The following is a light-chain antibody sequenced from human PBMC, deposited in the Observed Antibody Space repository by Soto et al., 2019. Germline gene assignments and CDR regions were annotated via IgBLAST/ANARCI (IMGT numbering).Light chain of an antibody. Sequence: DIMLTQSPSSLSLSPGERATLTCRASQSVSSNLAWYQQRPGQAPRLLIFGASTRATGIPARFTGSGSGTDFTLTINSLEPEDFAVYYCQQRSNWPPITFGQGTRLEIK. V-gene: IGKV3-11*01. CDR1: QSVSSN. CDR3: QQRSNWPPIT. J-gene: IGKJ5*01. CDR2: GAS.